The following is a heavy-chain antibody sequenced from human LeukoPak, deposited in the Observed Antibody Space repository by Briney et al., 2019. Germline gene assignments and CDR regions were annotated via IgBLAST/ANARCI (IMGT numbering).Heavy chain of an antibody. CDR1: GGSFSGYY. CDR2: INHSGST. J-gene: IGHJ4*02. CDR3: ARGCISRPIHSYGYNY. V-gene: IGHV4-34*01. Sequence: SETLSLTCAVYGGSFSGYYWSWIRQPPEKGLEWIGEINHSGSTNYNPSLKSRVNISVDTSKNQFSVKLSSVTAADTAVYYCARGCISRPIHSYGYNYWGQGTLVTVSS. D-gene: IGHD5-18*01.